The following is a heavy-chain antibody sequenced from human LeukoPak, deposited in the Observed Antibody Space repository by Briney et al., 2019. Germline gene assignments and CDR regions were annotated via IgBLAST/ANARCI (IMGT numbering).Heavy chain of an antibody. D-gene: IGHD3-10*01. CDR2: IRGKANSYAT. Sequence: GGSLRLSCAASGFTFSGSAMHWVRQASGKGLEWVGRIRGKANSYATAYAASVKGRFTISRDDSKNTAYLQMNSLKTEDTAVYYCTSRGKPDYYGSGSYYTVDCWGQGTLVTVSS. CDR1: GFTFSGSA. J-gene: IGHJ4*02. V-gene: IGHV3-73*01. CDR3: TSRGKPDYYGSGSYYTVDC.